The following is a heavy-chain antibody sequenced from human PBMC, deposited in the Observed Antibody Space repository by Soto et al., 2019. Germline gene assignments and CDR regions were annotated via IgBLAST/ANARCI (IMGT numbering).Heavy chain of an antibody. CDR3: ARQGSF. CDR2: IYYTGST. J-gene: IGHJ4*02. CDR1: NGSITTTSYN. D-gene: IGHD3-16*02. V-gene: IGHV4-39*01. Sequence: QMQLQESGPGLVKPSETLSLTCTVSNGSITTTSYNWGWLRQSPVKRPEWIGTIYYTGSTSYNPSLTRRVTIAVDTSKNQFSLKLDSVTAADTAVYYCARQGSFWVQGTLVIVSS.